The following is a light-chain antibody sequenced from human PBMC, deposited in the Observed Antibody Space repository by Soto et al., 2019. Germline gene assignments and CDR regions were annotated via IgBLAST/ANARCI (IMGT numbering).Light chain of an antibody. Sequence: EIVMTQSPATLSVSPGERATLSCRASQSVSSNLAWYQQKPGQAPRLLIYGASTRATGIPARFSGSGSGTEFTLTSSRLQSEDFAYYYCQKYNTCPLPFGQGTKLEIK. CDR3: QKYNTCPLP. CDR2: GAS. V-gene: IGKV3-15*01. CDR1: QSVSSN. J-gene: IGKJ2*01.